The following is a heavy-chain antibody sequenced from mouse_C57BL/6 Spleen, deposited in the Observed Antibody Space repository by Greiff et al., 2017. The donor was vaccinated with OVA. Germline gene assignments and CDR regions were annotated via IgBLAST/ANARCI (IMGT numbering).Heavy chain of an antibody. D-gene: IGHD1-1*01. CDR2: IYPGDGDT. CDR1: GYAFSSSW. CDR3: ARPLYYGSSPGYFDY. Sequence: QVQLQQSGPELVKPGASVKISCKASGYAFSSSWMNWVKQRPGKGLEWIGRIYPGDGDTNYNGKFKGKATLTADKSSSTAYMQLSSLTSEDSAVYFCARPLYYGSSPGYFDYWGQGTTLTVSS. J-gene: IGHJ2*01. V-gene: IGHV1-82*01.